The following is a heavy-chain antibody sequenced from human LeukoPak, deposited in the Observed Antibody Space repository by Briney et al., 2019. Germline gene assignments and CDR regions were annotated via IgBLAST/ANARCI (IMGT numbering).Heavy chain of an antibody. CDR2: IDSHNGDR. J-gene: IGHJ4*02. V-gene: IGHV1-18*01. CDR3: ARAVSGSLYGDFDF. Sequence: ASVKVSCKASGYSFVFFGVSWVRQAPGQGLEWMGWIDSHNGDRNYADKFQDRVTVTTDTSTTTSYMELRSLRSDDTAVYYCARAVSGSLYGDFDFWGQGTLVTVSA. D-gene: IGHD1-26*01. CDR1: GYSFVFFG.